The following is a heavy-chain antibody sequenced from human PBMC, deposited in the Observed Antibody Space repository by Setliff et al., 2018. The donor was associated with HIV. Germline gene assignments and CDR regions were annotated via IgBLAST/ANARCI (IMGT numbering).Heavy chain of an antibody. V-gene: IGHV5-51*01. CDR3: ARAGSGSYYNAPHY. Sequence: PGESLKISCQGSGYSFTTYYIGWVRQMPGKGLEWMGIIYPGDSDARYSPSFQGQVTISADKSISTAYLQWSSLKASDTAMYYCARAGSGSYYNAPHYWGQGTLVTVSS. D-gene: IGHD3-10*01. CDR2: IYPGDSDA. J-gene: IGHJ4*02. CDR1: GYSFTTYY.